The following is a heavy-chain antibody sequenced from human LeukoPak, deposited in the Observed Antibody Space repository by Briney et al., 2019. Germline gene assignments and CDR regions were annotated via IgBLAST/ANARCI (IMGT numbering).Heavy chain of an antibody. Sequence: GGSLRLSCAASGFTFITYAFHWVRQAPGKGLEYVSAISNNGEDTYYADSVKGRFTISRDNSKNTLYLQMGSLRAKDMAVYYCVRGGGVVAGTYDYWGQGTLVTVSS. CDR1: GFTFITYA. V-gene: IGHV3-64*02. J-gene: IGHJ4*02. CDR3: VRGGGVVAGTYDY. CDR2: ISNNGEDT. D-gene: IGHD6-19*01.